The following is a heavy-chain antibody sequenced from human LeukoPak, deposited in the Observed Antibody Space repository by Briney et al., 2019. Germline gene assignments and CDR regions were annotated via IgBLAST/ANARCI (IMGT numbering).Heavy chain of an antibody. CDR3: ARERPLLWFGENPWFDP. V-gene: IGHV4-39*02. J-gene: IGHJ5*02. CDR1: AGSTSSSSYY. Sequence: PSETLSLTCTVSAGSTSSSSYYWGWIRQPPGKGLEWIGSIYYSGSTYYNPSLKSRVTISVDTSKNQFSLKLSSVTAADTAVYYCARERPLLWFGENPWFDPWGQGTLVTVSS. D-gene: IGHD3-10*01. CDR2: IYYSGST.